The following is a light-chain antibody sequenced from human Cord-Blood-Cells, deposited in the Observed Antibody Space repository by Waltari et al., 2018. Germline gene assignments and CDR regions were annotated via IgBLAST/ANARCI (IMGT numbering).Light chain of an antibody. V-gene: IGLV2-14*01. Sequence: QSALTHPASGSGPPGQSITISCPGTSSNVGGYNYVPWYQQHPGKAPKLMIYDVSNRPSGISNRFSGSKSGNTASLTISGLQAEDEADYYCSSYTSSSTWVFGGGTKLTVL. CDR3: SSYTSSSTWV. CDR1: SSNVGGYNY. CDR2: DVS. J-gene: IGLJ3*02.